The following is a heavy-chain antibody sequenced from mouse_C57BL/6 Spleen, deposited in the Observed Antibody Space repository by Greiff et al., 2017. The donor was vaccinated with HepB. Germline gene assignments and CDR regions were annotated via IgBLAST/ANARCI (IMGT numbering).Heavy chain of an antibody. CDR3: ARHEDKTIAGTRGAWFAY. J-gene: IGHJ3*01. V-gene: IGHV1-62-2*01. Sequence: VKLQESGAELVKPGASVKLSCKASGYTFTEYTIHWVKQRSGQGLEWIGWFYPGSGSIKYNEKFKDKATLTADKSSSTVYMQLSRLTSEGSAVYVCARHEDKTIAGTRGAWFAYWGQGTLVTVSA. CDR2: FYPGSGSI. CDR1: GYTFTEYT. D-gene: IGHD3-3*01.